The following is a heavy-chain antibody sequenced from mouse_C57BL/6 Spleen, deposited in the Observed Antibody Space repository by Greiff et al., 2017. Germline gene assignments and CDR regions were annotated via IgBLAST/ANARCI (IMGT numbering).Heavy chain of an antibody. CDR1: GYTFTDYY. CDR3: ARGEGIYYDYDKGAWFAY. Sequence: VQLQQSGPELVKPGASVKISCKASGYTFTDYYMNWVKQSHGKSLEWIGDINPNNGGTSYNQKFKGKATLTVDKSSSTAYMELRSLTSEDSAVYYCARGEGIYYDYDKGAWFAYWGQGTLVTVSA. J-gene: IGHJ3*01. V-gene: IGHV1-26*01. D-gene: IGHD2-4*01. CDR2: INPNNGGT.